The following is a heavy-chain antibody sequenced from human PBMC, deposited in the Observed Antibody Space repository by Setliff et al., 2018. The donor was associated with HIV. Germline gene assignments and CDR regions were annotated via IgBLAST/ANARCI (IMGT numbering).Heavy chain of an antibody. CDR2: FIPIFGTA. Sequence: SVKVSCKASGYSFTDYFIHWVRQAPGQGLEWMGGFIPIFGTANYAQKFQGRVTITADESTSTAYMELSSLRSEDTAVYYCAVDLGDYYYDTTDYYYGGGLGYWGQGTLVTVS. J-gene: IGHJ4*02. CDR1: GYSFTDYF. V-gene: IGHV1-69*13. CDR3: AVDLGDYYYDTTDYYYGGGLGY. D-gene: IGHD3-22*01.